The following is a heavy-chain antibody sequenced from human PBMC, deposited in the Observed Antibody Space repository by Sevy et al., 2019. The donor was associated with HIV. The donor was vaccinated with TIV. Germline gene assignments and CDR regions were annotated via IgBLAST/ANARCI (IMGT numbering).Heavy chain of an antibody. Sequence: SETLSLTCAVSGGSISSGGYSWSWIRQPPGKGLEWIGYIYHSGSTYYHPSLKSQVTISVDRSKNQFSLKLSSVTAADTAVYYCARVYGDYEFDYWGQGTLVTVSS. CDR1: GGSISSGGYS. D-gene: IGHD4-17*01. V-gene: IGHV4-30-2*01. CDR2: IYHSGST. J-gene: IGHJ4*02. CDR3: ARVYGDYEFDY.